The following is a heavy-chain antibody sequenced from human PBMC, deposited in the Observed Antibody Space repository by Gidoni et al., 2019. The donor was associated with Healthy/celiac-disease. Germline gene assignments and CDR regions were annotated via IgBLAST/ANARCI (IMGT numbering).Heavy chain of an antibody. D-gene: IGHD6-19*01. CDR2: IYYSGST. J-gene: IGHJ6*02. CDR1: CCSISSSSYY. CDR3: ARLPGIAVAGPLDV. Sequence: QLQLQESGPGLVKPSETLSLTCTVSCCSISSSSYYWGWIRQPPGKGLEWIGSIYYSGSTYYNPSLKSRVTISVDTSKNQFSLKLSSVTAADTAVYYCARLPGIAVAGPLDVWGQGTTVTVSS. V-gene: IGHV4-39*01.